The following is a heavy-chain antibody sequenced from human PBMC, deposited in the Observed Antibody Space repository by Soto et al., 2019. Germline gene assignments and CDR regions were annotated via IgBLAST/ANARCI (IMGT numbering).Heavy chain of an antibody. J-gene: IGHJ6*02. V-gene: IGHV3-73*01. Sequence: EQVVESGGGLVQPGGSLKLSCAGSGFSFSDYAIHWVRQASGKGLEWVGRIKNRANNYATASAASLKGRFTVSRDDSTNTAYLQMNSLETDDTAVYYCTRLSEGAYYHYGMNVWGQGTTVTVSS. CDR3: TRLSEGAYYHYGMNV. D-gene: IGHD1-26*01. CDR1: GFSFSDYA. CDR2: IKNRANNYAT.